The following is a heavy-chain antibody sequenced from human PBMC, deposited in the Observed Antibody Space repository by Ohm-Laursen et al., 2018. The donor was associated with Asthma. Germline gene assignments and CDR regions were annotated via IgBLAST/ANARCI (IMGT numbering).Heavy chain of an antibody. CDR1: GFTFSNYN. CDR2: ITTGSSTI. J-gene: IGHJ4*02. V-gene: IGHV3-48*01. CDR3: AAWGPRIY. Sequence: GSLRLSCAASGFTFSNYNMIWVRQAPGKGLDWVSSITTGSSTIYYAESERGRFTVSTDKVTNSLYLQINSLRPEDTAVYYCAAWGPRIYWGQGTLVTASS. D-gene: IGHD3-16*01.